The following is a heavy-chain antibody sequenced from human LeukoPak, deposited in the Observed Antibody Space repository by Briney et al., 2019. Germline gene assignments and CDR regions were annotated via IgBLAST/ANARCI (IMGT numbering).Heavy chain of an antibody. V-gene: IGHV7-4-1*02. D-gene: IGHD1-26*01. CDR1: GYTFTSYV. CDR2: INTNTGNP. CDR3: AGASTPKVGATIYYFDY. J-gene: IGHJ4*02. Sequence: GASVKVSCKASGYTFTSYVLNWVRQAPGQGLECMGWINTNTGNPTYAQGFTGRFVFSLDTSVSTAYLQISSLKAEDTALYYCAGASTPKVGATIYYFDYWGQGTLVTVSS.